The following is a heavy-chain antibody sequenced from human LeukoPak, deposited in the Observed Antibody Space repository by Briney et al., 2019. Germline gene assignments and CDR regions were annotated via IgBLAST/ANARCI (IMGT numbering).Heavy chain of an antibody. CDR2: IYYSGTT. V-gene: IGHV4-59*12. CDR3: ARMQGRVAGFALRAFDI. Sequence: SETLSLTCTVSGGSISTYYWNWIRQPPGKGLDWIGNIYYSGTTNCNPSLKSRVSISLDTSKNQFSLKLSSVTAADTAVYYCARMQGRVAGFALRAFDIWGQGTMVTVSS. D-gene: IGHD2-15*01. CDR1: GGSISTYY. J-gene: IGHJ3*02.